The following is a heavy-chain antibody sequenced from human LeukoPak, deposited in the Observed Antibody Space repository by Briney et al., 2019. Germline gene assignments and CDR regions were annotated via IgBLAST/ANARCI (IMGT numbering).Heavy chain of an antibody. CDR2: IFPIFCKA. D-gene: IGHD3-22*01. V-gene: IGHV1-69*04. Sequence: SSVNVSCKASVGTLSSYAISWLRQAPGQGLEWVGRIFPIFCKANYAQQFQGRVTITADKSTSTAYMPLSSLRSEDTAVYYCARGPRLTYYCDSSGYYLDYWGQGTLVTVSS. J-gene: IGHJ4*02. CDR3: ARGPRLTYYCDSSGYYLDY. CDR1: VGTLSSYA.